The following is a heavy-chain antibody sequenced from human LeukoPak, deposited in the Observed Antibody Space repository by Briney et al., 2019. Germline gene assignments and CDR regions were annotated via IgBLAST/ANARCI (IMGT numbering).Heavy chain of an antibody. V-gene: IGHV4-39*07. D-gene: IGHD5-12*01. Sequence: SETLSLTCTVSGGSISSSSYYWGWIRQPPGKGLEWIGSIYHSGSTYYNPSLKSRVTISVDTSKNQFSLKLSSVTAADTAVYYCARDIVATLPDYWGQGTLVTVSS. CDR1: GGSISSSSYY. J-gene: IGHJ4*02. CDR2: IYHSGST. CDR3: ARDIVATLPDY.